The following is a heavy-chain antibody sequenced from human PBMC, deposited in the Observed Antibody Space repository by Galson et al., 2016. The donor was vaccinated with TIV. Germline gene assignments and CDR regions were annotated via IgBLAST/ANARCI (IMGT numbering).Heavy chain of an antibody. D-gene: IGHD3-16*01. Sequence: SLRLSCAASGFAFSAYAMHWVRQAPGKGLEWVSLIIGNGGHTYYSDSVKGRFTIPRDNSKNTMYLQMKSLRAEDTAVYYCAKGRSWDFGGWFDSWGQGTLVTVSS. V-gene: IGHV3-23*01. CDR2: IIGNGGHT. CDR3: AKGRSWDFGGWFDS. CDR1: GFAFSAYA. J-gene: IGHJ5*01.